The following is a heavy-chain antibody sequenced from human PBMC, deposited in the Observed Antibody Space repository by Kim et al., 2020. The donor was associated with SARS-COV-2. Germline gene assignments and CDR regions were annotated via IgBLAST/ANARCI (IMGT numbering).Heavy chain of an antibody. CDR1: GGSISSSSYY. CDR2: IYYSGST. V-gene: IGHV4-39*01. Sequence: SETLSLTCTVSGGSISSSSYYWGWIRQPPGKGLEWIGSIYYSGSTYYNPSLKSRVTISVDTSKNQFSLKLSSVTAADTAVYYCARHRDCSGGSCYPADYWGQGTLVTVSS. J-gene: IGHJ4*02. CDR3: ARHRDCSGGSCYPADY. D-gene: IGHD2-15*01.